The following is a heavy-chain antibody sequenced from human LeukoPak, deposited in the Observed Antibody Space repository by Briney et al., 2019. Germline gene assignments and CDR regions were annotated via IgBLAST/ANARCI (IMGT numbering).Heavy chain of an antibody. CDR1: GYTFTSYD. Sequence: GASVKVSCKASGYTFTSYDIKGVLHATGQGLEWMGWMNPNRGNTGYAQQVQGGFTMTRNTSINAAYMELSRLRSEDTAVYYCARGVHDFWSGYSAYYYGMDVWGQGTTVTVSS. CDR3: ARGVHDFWSGYSAYYYGMDV. V-gene: IGHV1-8*01. D-gene: IGHD3-3*01. CDR2: MNPNRGNT. J-gene: IGHJ6*02.